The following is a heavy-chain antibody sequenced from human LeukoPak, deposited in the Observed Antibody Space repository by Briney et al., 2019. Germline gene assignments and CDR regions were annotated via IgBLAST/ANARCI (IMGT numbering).Heavy chain of an antibody. CDR3: AKDQFEYYDSSGYPSYYYYGMDV. CDR2: ISGSGGST. D-gene: IGHD3-22*01. Sequence: QPGASLRLSCAASGFTFSSYAMSWVRQAPGKGLEWVSAISGSGGSTYYADSVKGRFTISRDDSKNTLYLQMNSLRAEDTAVYYCAKDQFEYYDSSGYPSYYYYGMDVWGQGTTVTVSS. V-gene: IGHV3-23*01. J-gene: IGHJ6*02. CDR1: GFTFSSYA.